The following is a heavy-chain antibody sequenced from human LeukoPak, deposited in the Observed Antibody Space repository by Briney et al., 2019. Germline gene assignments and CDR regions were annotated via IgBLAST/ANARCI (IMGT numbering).Heavy chain of an antibody. D-gene: IGHD4-17*01. CDR1: GYSISNGYY. V-gene: IGHV4-4*07. CDR3: ARGGYGDYFWFDP. J-gene: IGHJ5*02. CDR2: IYTSGIT. Sequence: SETLSLTCTVPGYSISNGYYWSWIRQPAGKGLEWIGRIYTSGITNSNRSLKSRVTMSVDTSKNQFSLKLSSVTAADTAVYYCARGGYGDYFWFDPWGQGTLVTVSS.